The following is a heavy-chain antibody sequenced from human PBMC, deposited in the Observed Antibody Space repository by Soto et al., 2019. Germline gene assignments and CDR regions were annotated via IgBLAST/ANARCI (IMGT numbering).Heavy chain of an antibody. J-gene: IGHJ6*02. CDR2: IFPGDSDT. D-gene: IGHD5-12*01. V-gene: IGHV5-51*01. CDR1: GFSLNTYW. CDR3: ARQGRPYSGYGYYYGMDV. Sequence: GESLKISCNASGFSLNTYWIGWVRQKPGKGLEWMGSIFPGDSDTRYSPSFQGQVIISADRSISTAYLQWRSLKASDTAIYYCARQGRPYSGYGYYYGMDVCGQRTTVTVSS.